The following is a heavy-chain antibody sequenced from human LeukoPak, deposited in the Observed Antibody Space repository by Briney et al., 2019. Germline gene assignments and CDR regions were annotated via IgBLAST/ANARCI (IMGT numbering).Heavy chain of an antibody. Sequence: SETLSLTCTVSGGSISSYYWSWVRQPPAKGLEWIGYIYYSGSTNYNPSLKSRVTISVDTSKNQFSLKLSSVTAADTAVYYCAGGRYGSWFDYWGQGTLVTVSS. D-gene: IGHD6-13*01. J-gene: IGHJ4*02. CDR1: GGSISSYY. CDR2: IYYSGST. V-gene: IGHV4-59*01. CDR3: AGGRYGSWFDY.